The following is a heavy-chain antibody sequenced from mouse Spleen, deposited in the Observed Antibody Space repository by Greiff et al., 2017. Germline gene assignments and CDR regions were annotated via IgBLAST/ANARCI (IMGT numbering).Heavy chain of an antibody. CDR1: GFSLTSYA. D-gene: IGHD1-1*01. CDR2: IWTGGGT. J-gene: IGHJ2*01. Sequence: QVQLQQSGPGLVAPSQSLSITCTVSGFSLTSYAISWVRQPPGKGLEWLGVIWTGGGTNYNSALKYRMSIRKDNSKRQVFLKMNSLQPDAPARYYCARWGSSYWDPYYFDYWGQGTTLTVSS. CDR3: ARWGSSYWDPYYFDY. V-gene: IGHV2-9-1*01.